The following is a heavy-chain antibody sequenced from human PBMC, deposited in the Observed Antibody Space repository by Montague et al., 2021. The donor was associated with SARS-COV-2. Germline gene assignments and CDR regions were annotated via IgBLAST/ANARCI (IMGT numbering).Heavy chain of an antibody. Sequence: SETLSLTCSASGDSINNSRYYWGWIRQPPGKGLEWIGTIYYSGSAYYNPSLKSRVTISVDTSKDQFSLKLNSVTATDTAVYYCARLVSTRGVIITGAFDIWGQGTKVTVSS. CDR1: GDSINNSRYY. J-gene: IGHJ3*02. CDR3: ARLVSTRGVIITGAFDI. CDR2: IYYSGSA. D-gene: IGHD3-10*01. V-gene: IGHV4-39*01.